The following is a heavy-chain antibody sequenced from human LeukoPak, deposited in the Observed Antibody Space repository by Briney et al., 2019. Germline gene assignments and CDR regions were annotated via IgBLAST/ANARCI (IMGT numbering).Heavy chain of an antibody. J-gene: IGHJ5*02. CDR1: GGSISSYY. D-gene: IGHD2-8*01. CDR2: IYYSGST. CDR3: ARATPRYCTNGVCYIVPPTFDP. Sequence: SETLSLTCTVSGGSISSYYWSWIRQPPGKGLEWIGYIYYSGSTNYNPSLKSRVTISVDTSKNQFSLKLSSVTVADTAVYYCARATPRYCTNGVCYIVPPTFDPWGQGTLVTVSS. V-gene: IGHV4-59*01.